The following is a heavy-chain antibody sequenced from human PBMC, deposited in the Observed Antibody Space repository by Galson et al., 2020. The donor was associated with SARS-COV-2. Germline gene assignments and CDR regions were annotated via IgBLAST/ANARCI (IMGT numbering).Heavy chain of an antibody. J-gene: IGHJ3*02. Sequence: SLKISCADSGFTFDDYAMHWVRQAPGKGLEWVSGISWNSGSIGYADSVKGRFTISRDNAKNSLYLQMNSLRAEDTALYYCAKGVLRDFDWLFGVAFDIWGQGTMVTVSS. D-gene: IGHD3-9*01. CDR1: GFTFDDYA. V-gene: IGHV3-9*01. CDR2: ISWNSGSI. CDR3: AKGVLRDFDWLFGVAFDI.